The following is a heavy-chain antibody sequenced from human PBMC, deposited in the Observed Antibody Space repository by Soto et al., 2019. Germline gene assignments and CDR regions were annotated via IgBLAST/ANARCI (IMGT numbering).Heavy chain of an antibody. CDR1: VGTFSSYT. D-gene: IGHD2-21*02. Sequence: QVQLVQSGAEVKKPGSSVKVSCKASVGTFSSYTISWVRQAPGQGLEWMGRFIPILGIANYAQKFQGRVTITADKSTSPAYMELSSLRSEDTAVYYCARVPYCGGDCYSTNAFDICGQGTMVTVSS. V-gene: IGHV1-69*02. CDR2: FIPILGIA. CDR3: ARVPYCGGDCYSTNAFDI. J-gene: IGHJ3*02.